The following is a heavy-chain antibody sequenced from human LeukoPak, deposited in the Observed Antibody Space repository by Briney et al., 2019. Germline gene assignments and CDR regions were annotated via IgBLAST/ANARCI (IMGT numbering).Heavy chain of an antibody. J-gene: IGHJ2*01. CDR2: FYSGGSR. Sequence: GGSLRLSCAASGFTVSSNYMSWVRQAPGKWLEWVSIFYSGGSRYYADSVKGRVTISRDNSKNTLYLQMNSLRAEDTAVYYCARTNYFDTSGYYNDNWYFDLWGRGTLVTVSS. CDR3: ARTNYFDTSGYYNDNWYFDL. V-gene: IGHV3-66*01. D-gene: IGHD3-22*01. CDR1: GFTVSSNY.